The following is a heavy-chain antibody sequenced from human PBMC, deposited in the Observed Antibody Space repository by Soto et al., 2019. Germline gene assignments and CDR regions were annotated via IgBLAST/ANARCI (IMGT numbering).Heavy chain of an antibody. J-gene: IGHJ5*02. CDR1: GFSLTTSGVG. CDR3: FLLKTFPFNWNGGMFGP. V-gene: IGHV2-5*02. CDR2: IYWDDDK. D-gene: IGHD1-1*01. Sequence: QITLKESGPTVVEPTQALALTCTFSGFSLTTSGVGVGWIRQPPGKALEWLAFIYWDDDKRYNPSLRTRLRTPKRSTPMPVFLIIHCVVPLETALLYSFLLKTFPFNWNGGMFGPRGQGTLVTLSS.